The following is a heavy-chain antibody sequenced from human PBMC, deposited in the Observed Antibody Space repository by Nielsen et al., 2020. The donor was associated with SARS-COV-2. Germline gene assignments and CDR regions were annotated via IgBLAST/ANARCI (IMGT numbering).Heavy chain of an antibody. CDR3: ARDPVYCSSTSCYYYYGMDV. V-gene: IGHV3-7*03. Sequence: GESLKISCAASGFTFSSYWMSWVRQAPGKGLEWVANIKQDGSEKYYVDSVKGRFTISRDNAKNSLYLQMNSLRAEDTAVYYCARDPVYCSSTSCYYYYGMDVWGQGTTVTVSS. CDR1: GFTFSSYW. D-gene: IGHD2-2*01. CDR2: IKQDGSEK. J-gene: IGHJ6*02.